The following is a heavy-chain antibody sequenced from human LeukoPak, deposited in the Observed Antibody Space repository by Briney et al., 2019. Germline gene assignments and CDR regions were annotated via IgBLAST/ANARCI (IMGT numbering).Heavy chain of an antibody. J-gene: IGHJ4*02. CDR2: IYYSGST. Sequence: SETLSPTCTVSGGSISSGDYYWSWIRQPPGKGLEWIGYIYYSGSTYYNPSLKSRVTISVDTSKNQFSLKLSSVTAADTAVYYCARASFAPGGGDYWGQGTLVTVSS. CDR1: GGSISSGDYY. CDR3: ARASFAPGGGDY. D-gene: IGHD3-10*01. V-gene: IGHV4-30-4*08.